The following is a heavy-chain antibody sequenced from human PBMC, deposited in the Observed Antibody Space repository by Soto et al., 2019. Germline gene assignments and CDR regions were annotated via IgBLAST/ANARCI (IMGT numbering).Heavy chain of an antibody. Sequence: SVKGLCKASGGTFSSYAISWVRQAPGQGLEWMGGIIPIFGTANYAQKFQGRVTITADESTSTAYMELSSLRSEDTAVYYCARDLGYSSSYYYYGMDVWGQGTTVTVSS. CDR1: GGTFSSYA. CDR2: IIPIFGTA. J-gene: IGHJ6*02. V-gene: IGHV1-69*13. D-gene: IGHD6-6*01. CDR3: ARDLGYSSSYYYYGMDV.